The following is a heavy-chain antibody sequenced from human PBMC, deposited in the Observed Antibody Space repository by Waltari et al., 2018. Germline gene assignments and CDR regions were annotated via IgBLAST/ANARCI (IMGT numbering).Heavy chain of an antibody. CDR3: ARGGAVATLTY. J-gene: IGHJ4*02. CDR1: GGTFSSYA. D-gene: IGHD6-19*01. CDR2: IIPIFGTA. Sequence: QVQLVRSGAGVQKPGSGVTVSCTASGGTFSSYAITGGRQAPGQGLESMGRIIPIFGTANYAQKFQGRVTITADKSTSTAYMELSSLRSEDTAVYYCARGGAVATLTYWGQGTLVTVSS. V-gene: IGHV1-69*08.